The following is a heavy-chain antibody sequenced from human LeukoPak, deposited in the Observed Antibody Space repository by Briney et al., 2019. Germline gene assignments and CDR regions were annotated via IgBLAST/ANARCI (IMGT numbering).Heavy chain of an antibody. CDR1: GFTFSSYG. V-gene: IGHV3-48*04. CDR3: ARECSSSCHSGGYAFDI. CDR2: ISSSGSTI. Sequence: QPGRSLRLSCAASGFTFSSYGMHWVRQAPGKGLEWVSYISSSGSTIYYADSVKGRFTISRDNAKNSLYLQMNSLRAEDTAVYYCARECSSSCHSGGYAFDIWGQGTMVTVSS. D-gene: IGHD6-13*01. J-gene: IGHJ3*02.